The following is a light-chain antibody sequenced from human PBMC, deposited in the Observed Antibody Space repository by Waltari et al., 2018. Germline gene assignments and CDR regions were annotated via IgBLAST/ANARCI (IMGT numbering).Light chain of an antibody. Sequence: DIQMTQSPSSLPASVGDRVTITCRASQRISSYLNWYQQKPGKAPKLLIYAASSLESGVPSRFSGSGFGTDFTLTINGLQAEDYAAYYCQQTYNNFRTFGQGTKVDVK. CDR2: AAS. J-gene: IGKJ1*01. CDR3: QQTYNNFRT. V-gene: IGKV1-39*01. CDR1: QRISSY.